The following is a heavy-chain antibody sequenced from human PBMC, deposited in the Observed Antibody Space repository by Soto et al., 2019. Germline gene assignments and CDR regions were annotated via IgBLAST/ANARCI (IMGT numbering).Heavy chain of an antibody. CDR2: TYYSGST. J-gene: IGHJ6*02. CDR3: ARVSYYDTSGSYCMDV. D-gene: IGHD3-22*01. V-gene: IGHV4-59*01. Sequence: SETLSLTCTVSGGSISSYYWSWIRQPPGKGLEWIGYTYYSGSTNYNPSLKSRVTISVDTSKNQFSLKLSSVTAADTAVYYCARVSYYDTSGSYCMDVWGQGTTVTVSS. CDR1: GGSISSYY.